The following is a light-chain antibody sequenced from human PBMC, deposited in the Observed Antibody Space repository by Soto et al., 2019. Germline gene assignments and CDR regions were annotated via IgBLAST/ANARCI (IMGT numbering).Light chain of an antibody. CDR3: TSYTTKRTWI. Sequence: QSALTQPASVSGSPGQSITISCTGTSSDVGAYNYVSWYQQHPGKAPKLMIYEVSNRPSGVSNRFSGSKSDNTASLTISGLRAEDEADYYCTSYTTKRTWIFGGGTKLTVL. CDR2: EVS. CDR1: SSDVGAYNY. J-gene: IGLJ2*01. V-gene: IGLV2-14*01.